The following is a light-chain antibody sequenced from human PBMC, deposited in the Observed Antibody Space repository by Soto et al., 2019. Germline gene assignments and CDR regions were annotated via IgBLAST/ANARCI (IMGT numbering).Light chain of an antibody. CDR3: QQYNNWPPSRT. CDR1: QSVSSN. CDR2: GAS. J-gene: IGKJ1*01. V-gene: IGKV3-15*01. Sequence: EIVMTQSPATLSVSPGERATLSCRASQSVSSNLAWYQQKPGQAPRLLIYGASTRATGIPARFSGSGSGTEFTLTISSLQSEDVAVYYCQQYNNWPPSRTFGQGTKVEIK.